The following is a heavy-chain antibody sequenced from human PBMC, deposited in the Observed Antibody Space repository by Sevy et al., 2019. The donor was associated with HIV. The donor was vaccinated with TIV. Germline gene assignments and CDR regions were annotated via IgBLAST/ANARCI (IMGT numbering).Heavy chain of an antibody. Sequence: GESLKISCKGSGYSFANYWIGWVRQMPGKGLEWMGIIYPDDSDTRYSPSFQGQVTIAADKSISTAYLQWSSLRASDTAMYYCAGASKHCSDGSCSSNSFDYWGQGTLVTVSS. D-gene: IGHD2-15*01. CDR1: GYSFANYW. J-gene: IGHJ4*02. CDR2: IYPDDSDT. CDR3: AGASKHCSDGSCSSNSFDY. V-gene: IGHV5-51*01.